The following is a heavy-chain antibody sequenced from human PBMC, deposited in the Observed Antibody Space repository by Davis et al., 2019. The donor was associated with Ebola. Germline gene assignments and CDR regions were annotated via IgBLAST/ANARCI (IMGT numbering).Heavy chain of an antibody. CDR3: AAVPLYSSSWYGYYGMDV. CDR1: GYSISSSNW. V-gene: IGHV4-28*01. J-gene: IGHJ6*02. D-gene: IGHD6-13*01. Sequence: MPSETLSLTCAVSGYSISSSNWWGWIRQPPGKGLEWIGYIYYSGSTYYNPSLKSRVTMSVDTSKNQFSLKLSSVTAVDTAVYYCAAVPLYSSSWYGYYGMDVWGQGTTVTVSS. CDR2: IYYSGST.